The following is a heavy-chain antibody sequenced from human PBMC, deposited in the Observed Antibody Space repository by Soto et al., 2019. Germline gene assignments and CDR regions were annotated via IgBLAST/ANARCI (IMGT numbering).Heavy chain of an antibody. J-gene: IGHJ4*02. CDR1: GGSISSGGYY. D-gene: IGHD3-22*01. Sequence: PSETLSLTCTVSGGSISSGGYYWSWIRQRPGKGLEWIGYIYYSGSTYYNPSLKSRITISVDTSKNQFSLKLSSVTAADTAVYYCARRDSSASVDYWGQGTLVTVSS. CDR2: IYYSGST. V-gene: IGHV4-31*03. CDR3: ARRDSSASVDY.